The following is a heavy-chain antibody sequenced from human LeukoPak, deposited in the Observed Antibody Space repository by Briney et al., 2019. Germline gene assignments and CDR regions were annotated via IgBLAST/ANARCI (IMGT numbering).Heavy chain of an antibody. CDR3: ARGYSSGWVDY. V-gene: IGHV1-2*02. Sequence: GASVKVSCKASGYTFTGYSIHWVRLAPGQGLEWMGWINPASGATKYAQKFQGRVTMTSDTSVSTGNMELSSLRSDDTAVYYCARGYSSGWVDYWGQGTLVTVSS. J-gene: IGHJ4*02. CDR1: GYTFTGYS. CDR2: INPASGAT. D-gene: IGHD6-19*01.